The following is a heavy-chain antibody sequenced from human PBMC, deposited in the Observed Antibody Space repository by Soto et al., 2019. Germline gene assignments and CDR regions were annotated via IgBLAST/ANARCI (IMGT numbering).Heavy chain of an antibody. J-gene: IGHJ6*02. D-gene: IGHD3-3*01. CDR2: TSTYNGNT. CDR1: GYTFTSYG. Sequence: ASVKVSCKASGYTFTSYGISWVRQAPGQGLEWMGWTSTYNGNTNYAQKLQGRVTMTTDTSTSTAYMELRSLRSDDTAVYYCARDRVVRYYYYGMDVWGQGTTVTVSS. V-gene: IGHV1-18*01. CDR3: ARDRVVRYYYYGMDV.